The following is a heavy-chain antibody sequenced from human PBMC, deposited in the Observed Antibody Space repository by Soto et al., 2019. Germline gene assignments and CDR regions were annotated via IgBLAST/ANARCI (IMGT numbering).Heavy chain of an antibody. Sequence: EVQLVETGGGLIQPGGSLRLSCAASGFTVSSNYMSWVRQAPGKGLEWVSVIYSGGSTYYPDSVRGRFTISRDNSKNTLYLQMKSLRAEDTAVYYCAREPTATRHGMDVWGQGTTVTVS. CDR1: GFTVSSNY. CDR2: IYSGGST. CDR3: AREPTATRHGMDV. D-gene: IGHD1-26*01. V-gene: IGHV3-53*02. J-gene: IGHJ6*02.